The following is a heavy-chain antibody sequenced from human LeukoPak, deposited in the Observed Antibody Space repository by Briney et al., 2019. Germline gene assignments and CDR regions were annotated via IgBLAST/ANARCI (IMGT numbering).Heavy chain of an antibody. D-gene: IGHD2-2*01. V-gene: IGHV3-23*01. J-gene: IGHJ6*02. CDR3: VKGGDVAVVPAAGPYYAMDV. Sequence: GGSLRLFCVASGFTLSSYTINWVRRAPGKGLEWVSVISRRGDSKYYADSVKGRFTISRDNSKNTVFLQMNSLSADDTATYYCVKGGDVAVVPAAGPYYAMDVWGQGTTVTVSS. CDR2: ISRRGDSK. CDR1: GFTLSSYT.